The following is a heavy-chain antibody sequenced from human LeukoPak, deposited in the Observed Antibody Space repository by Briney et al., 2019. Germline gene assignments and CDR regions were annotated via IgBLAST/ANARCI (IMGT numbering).Heavy chain of an antibody. CDR2: IYCSGST. D-gene: IGHD3-10*01. CDR1: GGSISSGGYY. Sequence: SETLSLTCTVSGGSISSGGYYWSWIRQHPGKGLEWIGYIYCSGSTYYNPSLKSRVTISVDTSKNQFSLKLSSVTAADTAVYYCARGTDGSGSYYNSENWFDPWGQGTLVTVSS. V-gene: IGHV4-31*03. CDR3: ARGTDGSGSYYNSENWFDP. J-gene: IGHJ5*02.